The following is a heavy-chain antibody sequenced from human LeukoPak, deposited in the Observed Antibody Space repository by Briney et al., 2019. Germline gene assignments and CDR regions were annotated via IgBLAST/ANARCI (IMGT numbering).Heavy chain of an antibody. CDR2: ISSSGSTI. D-gene: IGHD3-10*01. CDR1: GFTFSDYY. J-gene: IGHJ4*02. CDR3: ARDAVTMVRGVNY. Sequence: RGGSLRLSCAASGFTFSDYYMSWIRQAPGKGLEWVSYISSSGSTIYYADSVKGRFTISRDNAKNSLYLQMNSLRAEDTAVYYCARDAVTMVRGVNYWGQGTLVTVSS. V-gene: IGHV3-11*01.